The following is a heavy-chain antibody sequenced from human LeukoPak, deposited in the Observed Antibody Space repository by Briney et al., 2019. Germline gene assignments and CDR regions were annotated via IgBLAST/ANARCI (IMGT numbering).Heavy chain of an antibody. J-gene: IGHJ5*02. CDR1: GGSISSSSYY. CDR3: ARHEWELLFEA. V-gene: IGHV4-39*01. CDR2: IYYSRST. Sequence: PSETLSLTCTVSGGSISSSSYYWGWNRPPPGKGLEWIVSIYYSRSTYYNPSLKSRVTISVDTSKNQFSLKLSSVTAADTAVYYCARHEWELLFEAWGQGTLVTVSS. D-gene: IGHD1-26*01.